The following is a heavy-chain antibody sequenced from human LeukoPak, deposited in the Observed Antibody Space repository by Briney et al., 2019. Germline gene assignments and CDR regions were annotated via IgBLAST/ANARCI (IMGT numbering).Heavy chain of an antibody. CDR3: ARVGRSRGSLPNSYYYMDV. CDR1: GDIFNSYS. Sequence: SVKVSCNASGDIFNSYSVSWVRQAPGQGLEWMGGIIPIFGSTNYAQKFQGRVTITTDQSTRTAYMELNSLSSDDTAVYYCARVGRSRGSLPNSYYYMDVWGKGTTVTVS. CDR2: IIPIFGST. V-gene: IGHV1-69*05. D-gene: IGHD1-26*01. J-gene: IGHJ6*03.